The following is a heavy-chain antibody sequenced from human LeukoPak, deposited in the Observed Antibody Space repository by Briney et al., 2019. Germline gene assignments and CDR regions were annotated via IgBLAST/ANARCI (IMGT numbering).Heavy chain of an antibody. D-gene: IGHD5-12*01. CDR1: GGSISSSSYY. CDR2: IYYSGST. CDR3: ARGRYIVATNFDY. Sequence: PSETLSLTCTVSGGSISSSSYYWGWIRQPPGKGLEWIGSIYYSGSTYYNPSLKSRVTISVDTSKNQFSLKLSSVTAADTAVYYCARGRYIVATNFDYWGQGTLVTVSS. V-gene: IGHV4-39*01. J-gene: IGHJ4*02.